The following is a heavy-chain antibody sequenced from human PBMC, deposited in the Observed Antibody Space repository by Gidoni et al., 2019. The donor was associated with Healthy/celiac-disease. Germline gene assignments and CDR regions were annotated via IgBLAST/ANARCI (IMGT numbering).Heavy chain of an antibody. CDR2: SSWNSGSI. Sequence: GLEWVSGSSWNSGSIGYADSVKGRFNISRDNAKNSLYLQMNSVKDEETDLYYCEKDTSSDFYWYFDLWGRGTLVTVSS. J-gene: IGHJ2*01. D-gene: IGHD6-19*01. CDR3: EKDTSSDFYWYFDL. V-gene: IGHV3-9*01.